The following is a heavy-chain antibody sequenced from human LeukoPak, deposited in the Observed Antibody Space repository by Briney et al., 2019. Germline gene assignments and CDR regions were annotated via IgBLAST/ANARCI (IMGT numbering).Heavy chain of an antibody. V-gene: IGHV3-53*01. CDR2: IYSGGSI. CDR3: ASGKETTMAQGY. D-gene: IGHD3-10*01. CDR1: GFTVSSNY. Sequence: GGSLRLSCAVSGFTVSSNYMTWVRQAPGKGLEWVSVIYSGGSIYYADSVKGRFTISRDISKNTVDLQLNSLRAEDTAVYYCASGKETTMAQGYWGQGTLVTVSS. J-gene: IGHJ4*02.